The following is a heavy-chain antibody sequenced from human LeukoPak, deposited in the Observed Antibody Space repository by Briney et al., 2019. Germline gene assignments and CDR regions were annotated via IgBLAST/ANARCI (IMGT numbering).Heavy chain of an antibody. D-gene: IGHD2-2*01. CDR2: ISAYNGNT. CDR1: GYTFTSYG. J-gene: IGHJ4*02. V-gene: IGHV1-18*01. CDR3: ARRSEGYCSSTSCYYFDY. Sequence: ASVKVSCKASGYTFTSYGISWVRQAPGQGLEWMGWISAYNGNTNYAQKLQGRVTMTTDTSTSTAYMELRSLRSDDTAVYYCARRSEGYCSSTSCYYFDYWGQGTLVTVSS.